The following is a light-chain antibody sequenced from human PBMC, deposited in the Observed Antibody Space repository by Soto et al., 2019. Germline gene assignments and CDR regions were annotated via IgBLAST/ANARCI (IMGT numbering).Light chain of an antibody. J-gene: IGLJ1*01. CDR1: SSDVDIYNY. CDR3: SSYAGSNPLV. V-gene: IGLV2-8*01. Sequence: QSVLTQPASVSGSPGQSITISCTGTSSDVDIYNYVSWYQQHPGKAPKLIIYEVTKRPSGVPDRFSGSKSGNTASLPVSGLQTEDEAEYYCSSYAGSNPLVFGTGTKVTVL. CDR2: EVT.